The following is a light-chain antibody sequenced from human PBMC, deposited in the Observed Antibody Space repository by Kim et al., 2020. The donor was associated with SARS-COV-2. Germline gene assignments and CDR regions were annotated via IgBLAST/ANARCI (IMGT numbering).Light chain of an antibody. Sequence: RVTINCKSSQSVLYSSNNKSYLAWYQQKPGQPPKLLIYWASTRESGVPDRFSGSGSGTDFTLTISSLQAEDVAVYYCQQYYSTPRTFGQGTKVDIK. CDR2: WAS. J-gene: IGKJ1*01. CDR3: QQYYSTPRT. CDR1: QSVLYSSNNKSY. V-gene: IGKV4-1*01.